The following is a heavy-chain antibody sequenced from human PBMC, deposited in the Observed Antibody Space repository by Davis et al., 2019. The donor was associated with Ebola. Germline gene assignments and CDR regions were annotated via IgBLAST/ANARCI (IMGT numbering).Heavy chain of an antibody. CDR2: VSYDGRTT. J-gene: IGHJ4*02. Sequence: LKISCAASGFTFSRHGMHWVRKAPGKGLEWVAVVSYDGRTTYYADSLKGRFTISRDNSKNTLYLQMNSLRSEDTAEYYCAKEEGTKGHWLPHFDYWGQGTPVTVSS. CDR1: GFTFSRHG. CDR3: AKEEGTKGHWLPHFDY. D-gene: IGHD6-19*01. V-gene: IGHV3-33*03.